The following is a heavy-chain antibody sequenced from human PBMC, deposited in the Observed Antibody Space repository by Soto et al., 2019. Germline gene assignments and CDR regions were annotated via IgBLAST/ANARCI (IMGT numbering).Heavy chain of an antibody. V-gene: IGHV1-69*12. CDR1: GGTVSSYA. Sequence: QVQLVQSGAEVKKPGSSVKVSCKASGGTVSSYAISWVRQAPGQGLEWMGGIIPIFGTANYAQKFQGRVTIPADESTSTAYMELSSLGSEDTAVYYCARDDCISTSCYPPLRYYSGMAVWGQGTTVTVSS. J-gene: IGHJ6*02. CDR2: IIPIFGTA. D-gene: IGHD2-2*01. CDR3: ARDDCISTSCYPPLRYYSGMAV.